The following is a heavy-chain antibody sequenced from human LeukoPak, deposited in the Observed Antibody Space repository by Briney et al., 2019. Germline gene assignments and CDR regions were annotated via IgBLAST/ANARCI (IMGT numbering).Heavy chain of an antibody. J-gene: IGHJ6*03. CDR1: GYTFTSYY. CDR2: INPSGGST. V-gene: IGHV1-46*01. D-gene: IGHD6-13*01. CDR3: ARADRYSSSLFGYYYYYMDV. Sequence: ASVKVSCKASGYTFTSYYMHWVRQAPGQGLEWMGIINPSGGSTTYAQKFQGRVTMTRDTSTSTVYMELSSLTSEDTAVYYCARADRYSSSLFGYYYYYMDVWGKGTTVTISS.